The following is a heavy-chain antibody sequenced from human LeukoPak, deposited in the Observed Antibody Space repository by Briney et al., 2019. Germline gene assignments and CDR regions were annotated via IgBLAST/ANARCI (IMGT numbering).Heavy chain of an antibody. CDR1: GFTFSSYW. CDR3: ARDRIAMAVAGTPLDY. V-gene: IGHV3-7*01. J-gene: IGHJ4*02. CDR2: IKQDGSEK. D-gene: IGHD6-19*01. Sequence: GGSLRLSCAASGFTFSSYWMSWVRQAPGKGLEWVANIKQDGSEKYYVDSVKGRFTISRDNAKNSLYLQMNSLRAEDTAVHYCARDRIAMAVAGTPLDYWGQGTLVTVSS.